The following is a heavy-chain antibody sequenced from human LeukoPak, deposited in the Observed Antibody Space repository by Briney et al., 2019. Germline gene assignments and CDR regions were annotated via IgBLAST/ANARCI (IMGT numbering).Heavy chain of an antibody. CDR3: AKRVDSSGYYYLPYFDY. CDR1: GFTFSNYW. J-gene: IGHJ4*02. Sequence: PGGSLRLSCAASGFTFSNYWMHWVRQAPGKGLVWVSRINSDGSTTSYADSVKGRFTISRDNAKNTLYLQMNSLRAEDTAVYYCAKRVDSSGYYYLPYFDYWGQGTLVTVSS. CDR2: INSDGSTT. V-gene: IGHV3-74*01. D-gene: IGHD3-22*01.